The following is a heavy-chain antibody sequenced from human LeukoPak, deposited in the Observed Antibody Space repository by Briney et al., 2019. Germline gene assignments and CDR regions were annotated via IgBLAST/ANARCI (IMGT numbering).Heavy chain of an antibody. CDR2: IYYSGST. J-gene: IGHJ3*02. CDR3: ARPSCSGCSFYAFDI. CDR1: GGSISSGDYY. V-gene: IGHV4-61*08. D-gene: IGHD6-19*01. Sequence: PSETLSLTCTVSGGSISSGDYYWSWIRQPPGKGLEWIGYIYYSGSTNYNPSLKSRVTISVDTSKNQFSLKLSSVTAADTAVYYCARPSCSGCSFYAFDIWGQGTMVTVSS.